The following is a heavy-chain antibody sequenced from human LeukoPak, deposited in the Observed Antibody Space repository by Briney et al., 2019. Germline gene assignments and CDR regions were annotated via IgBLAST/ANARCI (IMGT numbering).Heavy chain of an antibody. CDR2: IYPDDSDT. V-gene: IGHV5-51*01. D-gene: IGHD5-18*01. Sequence: GESLKIPCEASGYPFITYWIGWVRQMPGKGLEWMAIIYPDDSDTKYSPSFQGQLTISVDKSISTAYLQWSSLKASDTAMYYCARGGYSYGHSPFDYWGQGTLVTVSS. J-gene: IGHJ4*02. CDR3: ARGGYSYGHSPFDY. CDR1: GYPFITYW.